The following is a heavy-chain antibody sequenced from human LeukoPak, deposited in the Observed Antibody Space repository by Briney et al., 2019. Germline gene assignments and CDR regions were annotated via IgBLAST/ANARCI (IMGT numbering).Heavy chain of an antibody. CDR1: GYTFTSYD. CDR3: ARGSAVAGTSEFDY. D-gene: IGHD6-19*01. CDR2: MNPNSGNT. Sequence: SVKVSCKASGYTFTSYDINWVRQATGQGLEWMGWMNPNSGNTGYAQKFQGRVTMTRNTSISTAYMELSSLRSEDTAVYYCARGSAVAGTSEFDYWGQGTLVTVSS. V-gene: IGHV1-8*01. J-gene: IGHJ4*02.